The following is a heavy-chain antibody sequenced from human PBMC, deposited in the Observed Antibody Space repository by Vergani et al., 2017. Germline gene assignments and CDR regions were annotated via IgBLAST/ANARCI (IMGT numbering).Heavy chain of an antibody. Sequence: VQLVQSGAEVKKPGESLKISCKGSGYTFTGYYMHWVRQAPGQGLEWMGWINPNSGGTNYAQKFQGRVTMTRDTSISTAYMELSRLRSDDTAVYYCARFASSWYEYYYYMDVWGKXP. CDR1: GYTFTGYY. J-gene: IGHJ6*03. D-gene: IGHD6-13*01. CDR2: INPNSGGT. V-gene: IGHV1-2*02. CDR3: ARFASSWYEYYYYMDV.